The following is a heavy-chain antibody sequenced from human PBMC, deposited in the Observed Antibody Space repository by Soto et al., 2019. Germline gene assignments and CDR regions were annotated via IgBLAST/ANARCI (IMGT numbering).Heavy chain of an antibody. CDR2: ISAYNGNT. CDR1: GDSCTSYG. Sequence: ASVKVCYKVSGDSCTSYGISWVRQAPGQGLEWMGWISAYNGNTNYAQKLQGRVTMTTDTSTSTAYMELRSLRSDDTAVYYCARDLRITMVRAPRYWGQGPLVTVSS. D-gene: IGHD3-10*01. J-gene: IGHJ4*02. V-gene: IGHV1-18*04. CDR3: ARDLRITMVRAPRY.